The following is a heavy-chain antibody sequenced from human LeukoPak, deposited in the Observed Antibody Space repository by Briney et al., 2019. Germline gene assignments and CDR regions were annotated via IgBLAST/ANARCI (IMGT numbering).Heavy chain of an antibody. CDR2: IRYDGSNK. J-gene: IGHJ4*02. Sequence: PGGSLRLSCAASGFTFSSYGMHWVRQAPGKGLEWVAFIRYDGSNKYYADSVKGRFTISRDNSKNTLYLQMNSLRAEDTAVYYCAKVYLSQSPLDYWGQGTLVTVSS. D-gene: IGHD2-21*01. CDR3: AKVYLSQSPLDY. CDR1: GFTFSSYG. V-gene: IGHV3-30*02.